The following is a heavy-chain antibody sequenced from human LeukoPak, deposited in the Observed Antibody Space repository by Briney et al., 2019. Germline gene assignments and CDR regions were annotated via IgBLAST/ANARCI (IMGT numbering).Heavy chain of an antibody. D-gene: IGHD1-26*01. CDR1: GYSFANFW. CDR2: IYPGDSDT. CDR3: ARRGGNYFNF. J-gene: IGHJ4*02. Sequence: GESLKISCKGSGSGYSFANFWIGWVRQMPGKGLEWMGIIYPGDSDTRYSPSFEGQVTISVDKSVNTAYLQWSSLRASDTAIYFCARRGGNYFNFWGQGTQVIVSS. V-gene: IGHV5-51*01.